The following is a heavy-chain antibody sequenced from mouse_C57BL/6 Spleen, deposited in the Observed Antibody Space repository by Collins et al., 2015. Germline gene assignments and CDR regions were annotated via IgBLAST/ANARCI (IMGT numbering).Heavy chain of an antibody. CDR2: IWRGGST. CDR1: GFSLTSYG. V-gene: IGHV2-5*01. D-gene: IGHD1-1*01. J-gene: IGHJ4*01. Sequence: QVQLKQSGPGLVQPSQSLSITCTVSGFSLTSYGVHWVRQSPGKGLEWLGVIWRGGSTDYNAAFMSRLSITKDNSKSQVFFKMNSLQADDTAIYYCAKDITTVVAPYYYAMDYWGQGTSVIVSS. CDR3: AKDITTVVAPYYYAMDY.